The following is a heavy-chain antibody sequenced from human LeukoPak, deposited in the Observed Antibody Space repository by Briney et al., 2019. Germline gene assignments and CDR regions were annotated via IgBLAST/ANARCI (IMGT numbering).Heavy chain of an antibody. CDR3: ARLGLRFSEWLSRGVY. CDR1: GGSISSSSYY. V-gene: IGHV4-39*01. J-gene: IGHJ4*02. CDR2: IYYSGST. D-gene: IGHD3-3*01. Sequence: SETLSLTCTVSGGSISSSSYYWGWIRQPPGKGLEWIGSIYYSGSTYYNPSLKSRVTISVDASKNQFSLKLSSVTAADTAVYYCARLGLRFSEWLSRGVYWGQGTLVTVSS.